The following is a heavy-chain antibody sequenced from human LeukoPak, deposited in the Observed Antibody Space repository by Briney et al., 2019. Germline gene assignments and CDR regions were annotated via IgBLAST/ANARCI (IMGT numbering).Heavy chain of an antibody. Sequence: ASVKVSCKASGYTFTSYGILWVRQAPGQGLEWMGWISPYNGKTNYAQKFRGRVTMTTDTSTTTAYMELRSLMSDDTAVYYCARGVDPWPWFFDLWGRGTLVTDSS. CDR2: ISPYNGKT. CDR3: ARGVDPWPWFFDL. V-gene: IGHV1-18*04. J-gene: IGHJ2*01. CDR1: GYTFTSYG.